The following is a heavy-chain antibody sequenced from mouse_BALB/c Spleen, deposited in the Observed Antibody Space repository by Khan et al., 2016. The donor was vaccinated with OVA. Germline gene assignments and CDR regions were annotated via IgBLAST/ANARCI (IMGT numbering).Heavy chain of an antibody. D-gene: IGHD2-14*01. CDR1: GYTFTTYT. V-gene: IGHV1-4*01. Sequence: VQLQQSGAELARPGASVKMSCKASGYTFTTYTMHWVKQRPGQGLEWIGYINPSNGYTNSNQKFKDTSPLTADKSSSTAYMQLSSLTSDYSAVYYCSREGAYYRSDGWFSYWGQGTLVTVSA. CDR2: INPSNGYT. CDR3: SREGAYYRSDGWFSY. J-gene: IGHJ3*01.